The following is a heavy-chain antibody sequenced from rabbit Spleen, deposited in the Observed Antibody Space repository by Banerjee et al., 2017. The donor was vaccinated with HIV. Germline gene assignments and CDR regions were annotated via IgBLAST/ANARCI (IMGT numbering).Heavy chain of an antibody. D-gene: IGHD8-1*01. CDR3: ARDAGSGPYIDGYFSL. CDR2: INAVTGKA. CDR1: GFSFSNKAV. V-gene: IGHV1S45*01. Sequence: QERLVESGGGLVKPEGSLKLSCTASGFSFSNKAVMCWVRQAPGKGLEWIACINAVTGKAVYANWAKGRFTISKTSSTTVTLQMTSLTVADTATYFCARDAGSGPYIDGYFSLWGQGTLVTVS. J-gene: IGHJ4*01.